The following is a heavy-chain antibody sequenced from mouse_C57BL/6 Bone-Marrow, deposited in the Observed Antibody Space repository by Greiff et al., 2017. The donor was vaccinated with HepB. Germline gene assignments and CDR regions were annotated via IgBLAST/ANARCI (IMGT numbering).Heavy chain of an antibody. J-gene: IGHJ1*03. CDR2: ISYSGST. Sequence: EVQLQQSGPGMVKPSQSLSLTCTVTGYSITSGYDWHWIRHFPGNKLEWMGYISYSGSTNYNPSLKSRISITHDTSKNHFFLKLNSVTTEDTATYYCAREGTTVPWYFDVWGTGTTVTVSS. D-gene: IGHD1-1*01. CDR1: GYSITSGYD. CDR3: AREGTTVPWYFDV. V-gene: IGHV3-1*01.